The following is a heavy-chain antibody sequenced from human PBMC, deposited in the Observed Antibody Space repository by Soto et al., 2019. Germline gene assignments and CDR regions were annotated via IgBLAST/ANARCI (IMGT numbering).Heavy chain of an antibody. J-gene: IGHJ5*02. CDR2: IYFTGNT. Sequence: PSETLSLTYTVSGGSITSSSHFWGWVRQPPGKGLEWIGTIYFTGNTYYTPSLKSRLTMSIDTSKNEFSLRLNSVTAADTAVYYCAGQTFTIAAASYGRSNWFDPWGPGTLVTVSS. CDR1: GGSITSSSHF. D-gene: IGHD6-25*01. V-gene: IGHV4-39*01. CDR3: AGQTFTIAAASYGRSNWFDP.